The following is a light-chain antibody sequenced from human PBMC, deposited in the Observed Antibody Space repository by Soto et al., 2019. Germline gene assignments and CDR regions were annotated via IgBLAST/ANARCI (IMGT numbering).Light chain of an antibody. CDR2: NVN. V-gene: IGLV2-11*01. CDR3: CSYTSSASLV. CDR1: SSDVGSYDY. J-gene: IGLJ3*02. Sequence: QSALIQPPSVSGSPGQSVTISCTGTSSDVGSYDYVSWYQHHPGTVPKPMIYNVNTRPSLVPDRFSGSKSGNTASMTISGLQAEDEANYLCCSYTSSASLVFGGGTKLTV.